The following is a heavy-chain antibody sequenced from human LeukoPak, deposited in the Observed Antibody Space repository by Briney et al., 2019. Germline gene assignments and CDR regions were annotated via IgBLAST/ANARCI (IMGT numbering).Heavy chain of an antibody. Sequence: GGSLRRSSAASVFIFSSYAVSWVRQAPGKGLEWVSAFIGSGGNTDDVDTGKGRFTLSRDSYKNTLTLQMNSLRAEDSAVYYCAKGSDFGSGSYSYYYMDVWGKGTTVTVSS. CDR2: FIGSGGNT. V-gene: IGHV3-23*01. J-gene: IGHJ6*03. D-gene: IGHD3-10*01. CDR3: AKGSDFGSGSYSYYYMDV. CDR1: VFIFSSYA.